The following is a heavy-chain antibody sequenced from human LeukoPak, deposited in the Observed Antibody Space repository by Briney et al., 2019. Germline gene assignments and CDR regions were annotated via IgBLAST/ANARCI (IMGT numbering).Heavy chain of an antibody. J-gene: IGHJ6*03. Sequence: GASVKVSCKASGYTFTGYYMHWVRQAPGQGLEWMGWINPNSGGTNYAQKFQGRVTMTRDTSISTAYMELSRLRSDDTAVYYCARRGQYYDFWSGYPRGGYYYYYYMDVWGKGTTVTVSS. CDR2: INPNSGGT. V-gene: IGHV1-2*02. CDR1: GYTFTGYY. CDR3: ARRGQYYDFWSGYPRGGYYYYYYMDV. D-gene: IGHD3-3*01.